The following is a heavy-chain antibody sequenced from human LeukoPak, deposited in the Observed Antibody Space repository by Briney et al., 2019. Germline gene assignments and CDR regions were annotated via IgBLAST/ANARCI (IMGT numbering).Heavy chain of an antibody. V-gene: IGHV3-15*01. CDR3: TTTLAVAGTSMGY. D-gene: IGHD6-19*01. Sequence: GGSLRLSCAASGFTFNDAWMTWVRQAPGKGLEWAGRIKSKTDGGTTDYAAHVKGRFTISRDDSKTTLYLQMNSLKTEDTAVYYCTTTLAVAGTSMGYWGQGTLVTVSS. CDR1: GFTFNDAW. J-gene: IGHJ4*02. CDR2: IKSKTDGGTT.